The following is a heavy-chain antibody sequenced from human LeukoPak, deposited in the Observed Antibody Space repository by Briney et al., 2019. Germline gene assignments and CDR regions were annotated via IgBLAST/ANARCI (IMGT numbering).Heavy chain of an antibody. V-gene: IGHV3-30*03. CDR1: GFTFSSYG. CDR2: ISYDGSNK. D-gene: IGHD6-25*01. Sequence: PGRSLRPSCAASGFTFSSYGMHWVRQAPGKGLEWVAVISYDGSNKYYADSVKGRFTISRDNSKNTLYLQMNSLRVEDTALYYCARDIYRESGFFDFWGQGTLVTVSS. J-gene: IGHJ4*02. CDR3: ARDIYRESGFFDF.